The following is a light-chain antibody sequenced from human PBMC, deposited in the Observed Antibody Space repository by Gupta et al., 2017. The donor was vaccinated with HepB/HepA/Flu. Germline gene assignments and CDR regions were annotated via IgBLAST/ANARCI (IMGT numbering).Light chain of an antibody. J-gene: IGKJ1*01. CDR2: GAS. CDR1: QSVSSGY. V-gene: IGKV3-20*01. CDR3: QQYRHSPRT. Sequence: SPGERATLSCRASQSVSSGYLAWYQQRPGQAPRLLIYGASTRATGIPDRFSGGGSGTDFTLTISRLRPEDFAVYYCQQYRHSPRTFGQGTKVEIK.